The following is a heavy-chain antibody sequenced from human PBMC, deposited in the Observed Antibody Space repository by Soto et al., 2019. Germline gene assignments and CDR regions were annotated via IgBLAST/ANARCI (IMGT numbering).Heavy chain of an antibody. J-gene: IGHJ6*02. CDR2: INTYNGNT. D-gene: IGHD6-19*01. V-gene: IGHV1-18*01. Sequence: ASVKVSCKASGYTFPSYGINWVRQAPGEGLEWMGWINTYNGNTNYAQEFQGRVTMTTDTSTSTVYMELRSLRSDDTAVYYCARDLRTVAGIYYYYYGMDVWGQGTTVTVSS. CDR1: GYTFPSYG. CDR3: ARDLRTVAGIYYYYYGMDV.